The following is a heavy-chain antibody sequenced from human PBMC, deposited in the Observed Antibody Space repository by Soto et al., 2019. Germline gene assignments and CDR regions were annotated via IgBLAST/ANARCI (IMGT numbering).Heavy chain of an antibody. CDR3: AAYSSRLGTFDI. V-gene: IGHV4-4*07. D-gene: IGHD6-13*01. CDR1: GGSLSSYY. CDR2: IYTSGST. Sequence: ETLARTCLVSGGSLSSYYWTWIRQPAGKGLEWIGRIYTSGSTNYNPSLKSRVTMSVDTSKNQFSLKLSSVTAADTAVYYCAAYSSRLGTFDIWGQGTTVTV. J-gene: IGHJ3*02.